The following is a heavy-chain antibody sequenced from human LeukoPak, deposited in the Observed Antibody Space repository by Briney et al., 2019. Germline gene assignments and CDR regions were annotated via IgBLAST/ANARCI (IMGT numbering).Heavy chain of an antibody. V-gene: IGHV4-39*01. D-gene: IGHD3-3*01. Sequence: SETLSLTCTVSGGSISSSSYYWGWIRQPPGKGLEWIGSIYYSGSTYYNPSLKSRVTISVDTSKNQFSLKLSSVTAADTAVYYCARPSRFDAFDIWGQGTMVTVSS. CDR1: GGSISSSSYY. CDR2: IYYSGST. CDR3: ARPSRFDAFDI. J-gene: IGHJ3*02.